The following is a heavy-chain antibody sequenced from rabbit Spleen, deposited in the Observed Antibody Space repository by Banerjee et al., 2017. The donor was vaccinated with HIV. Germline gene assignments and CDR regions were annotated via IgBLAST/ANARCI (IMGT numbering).Heavy chain of an antibody. J-gene: IGHJ6*01. CDR2: INIVTGKS. CDR1: GVSFSDKDV. Sequence: EQLEESGGGLVKPAGFLTLTCKASGVSFSDKDVMCLVRQAPGKGLEWIACINIVTGKSVYASWAKGRFIMSRASSATVNLQMTSLTAADTATYFCARDTSSSFSSYGIDHWGPGSLVNVS. D-gene: IGHD1-1*01. CDR3: ARDTSSSFSSYGIDH. V-gene: IGHV1S45*01.